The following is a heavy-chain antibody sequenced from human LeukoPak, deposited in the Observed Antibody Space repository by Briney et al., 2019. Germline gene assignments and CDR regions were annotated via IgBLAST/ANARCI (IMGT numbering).Heavy chain of an antibody. CDR2: IYTSGST. Sequence: SETLSLTCTVSGGSISSYYWSWIRQPAGKGLEWIGRIYTSGSTNYNPSLKSRVTMSVDTSKNQFSLKLSSVTAADTAVYYCARETGYYDSSGYYYFYWFDPWGQGTLVTVSS. J-gene: IGHJ5*02. V-gene: IGHV4-4*07. D-gene: IGHD3-22*01. CDR1: GGSISSYY. CDR3: ARETGYYDSSGYYYFYWFDP.